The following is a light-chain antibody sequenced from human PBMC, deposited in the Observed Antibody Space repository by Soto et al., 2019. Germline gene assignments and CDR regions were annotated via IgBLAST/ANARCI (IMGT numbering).Light chain of an antibody. CDR2: AAS. J-gene: IGKJ1*01. V-gene: IGKV1-6*01. Sequence: AIQMTQSPSSLSASVGDRVTITCRASQGIRNDLAWYQQQPGKAPKLLISAASSFQSEVLSRFSSSGSGTDFTLTISSLQPEDFATYYCLQVYTYPPTFGQGTKVEI. CDR1: QGIRND. CDR3: LQVYTYPPT.